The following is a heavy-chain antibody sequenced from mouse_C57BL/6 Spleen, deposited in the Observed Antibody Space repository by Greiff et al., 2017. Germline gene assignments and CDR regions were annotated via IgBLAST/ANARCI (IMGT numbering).Heavy chain of an antibody. CDR1: GFTFSDYG. CDR2: ISSGSSTI. J-gene: IGHJ4*01. V-gene: IGHV5-17*01. D-gene: IGHD1-1*01. CDR3: ARDYGSSYGYYAMDY. Sequence: EVQLVESGGGLVKPGGSLKLSCAASGFTFSDYGMHWVRQAPEKGLEWVAYISSGSSTIYYADTVKGRFTLSRDNAKNTLFLQMTSLRSEDTAMYYCARDYGSSYGYYAMDYWGQGTSVTVSS.